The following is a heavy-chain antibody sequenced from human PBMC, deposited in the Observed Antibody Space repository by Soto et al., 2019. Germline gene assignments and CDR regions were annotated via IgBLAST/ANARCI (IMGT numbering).Heavy chain of an antibody. CDR1: GFTFSSYS. D-gene: IGHD2-21*02. CDR2: ISSSSSSYI. CDR3: ARTPCGGDCYSDY. Sequence: LGLSCAASGFTFSSYSMNWVRQAPGKGLEWVSSISSSSSSYIYYADSVKGRFTISRDNAKNSLYLQMNSLRAEDTAVYYCARTPCGGDCYSDYWGQGTLVTVSS. J-gene: IGHJ4*02. V-gene: IGHV3-21*01.